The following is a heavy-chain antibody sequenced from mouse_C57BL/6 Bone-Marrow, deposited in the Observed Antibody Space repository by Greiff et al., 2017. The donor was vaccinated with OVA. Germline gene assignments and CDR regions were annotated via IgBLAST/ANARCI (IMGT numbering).Heavy chain of an antibody. CDR2: ISSGGSYT. CDR3: ARRGLPAWFAY. D-gene: IGHD2-2*01. J-gene: IGHJ3*01. V-gene: IGHV5-6*01. CDR1: GFTFSSYG. Sequence: EVQLVESGGDLVKPGGSLKLSCAASGFTFSSYGMSWVRQTPDKRLEWVATISSGGSYTYYPDSVKGRVTISRDNAKNTLYLQMSSLKSEDTAMYYCARRGLPAWFAYWGQGTLVTVSA.